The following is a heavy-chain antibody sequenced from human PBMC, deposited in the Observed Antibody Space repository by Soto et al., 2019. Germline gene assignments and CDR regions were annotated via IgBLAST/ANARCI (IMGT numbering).Heavy chain of an antibody. Sequence: QVQLQESGPGLVKPSETLSLTCTVSGGSISSYYWSWIRQPPGKGLEWIGYIYYSGSTNYNPSLXRXAXIXXATSKNQFSLKLSSVTAADPAVYYCARRYGYSFDYWGQGTLVTVSS. CDR2: IYYSGST. V-gene: IGHV4-59*08. CDR1: GGSISSYY. CDR3: ARRYGYSFDY. J-gene: IGHJ4*02. D-gene: IGHD1-1*01.